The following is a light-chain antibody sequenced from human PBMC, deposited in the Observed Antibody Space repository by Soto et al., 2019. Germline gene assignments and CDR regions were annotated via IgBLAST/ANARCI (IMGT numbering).Light chain of an antibody. CDR1: SSDVGRYNY. CDR2: DVS. CDR3: CSFGGTYTGV. V-gene: IGLV2-11*01. J-gene: IGLJ1*01. Sequence: QSVLTQPRSVSGSPGQSVSISCTGTSSDVGRYNYVSWYQQHPGKAPKLMTYDVSERPSGVPDRFSGSKSGNTASLTITGLQDEDEADYYCCSFGGTYTGVFGTGTKVTVL.